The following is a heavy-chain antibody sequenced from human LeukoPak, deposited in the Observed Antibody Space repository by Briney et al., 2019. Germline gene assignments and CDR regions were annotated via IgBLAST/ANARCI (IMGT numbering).Heavy chain of an antibody. V-gene: IGHV3-74*01. J-gene: IGHJ6*02. CDR3: ARVRSGSSAGNYGMDV. CDR1: GFTFSDYY. CDR2: INSDGSST. Sequence: PGGSLRLSCAASGFTFSDYYMSWIRQAPGKGLVWVSRINSDGSSTTYADSVKGRFTISRDNAKNTLYVQMNSLRAEDTAVHYCARVRSGSSAGNYGMDVWGQGTTVTVSS. D-gene: IGHD1-26*01.